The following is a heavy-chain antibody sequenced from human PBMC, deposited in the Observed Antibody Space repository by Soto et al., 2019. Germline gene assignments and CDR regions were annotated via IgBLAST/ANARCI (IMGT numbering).Heavy chain of an antibody. CDR2: ISVYNGIT. V-gene: IGHV1-18*04. CDR1: GYTFISYG. Sequence: QIQLVQSGAEVKKPGASVKVSCKASGYTFISYGITWVRQAPGQGLEWMGWISVYNGITNYAQNVQGRVTMTTDTSTSTAYMELRSLRSDDTAVYFCARAKDLEYSSSWGSFDNWGQGTLVTVSS. CDR3: ARAKDLEYSSSWGSFDN. D-gene: IGHD6-13*01. J-gene: IGHJ4*02.